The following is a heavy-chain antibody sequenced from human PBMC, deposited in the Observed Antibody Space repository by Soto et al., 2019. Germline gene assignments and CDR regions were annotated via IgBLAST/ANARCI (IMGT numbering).Heavy chain of an antibody. J-gene: IGHJ6*02. CDR1: GFTFSSYG. V-gene: IGHV3-30*18. CDR2: ISYDGSNK. D-gene: IGHD4-4*01. CDR3: AKDYSKEKSLRAYYYGMDV. Sequence: GGSLRLSCAASGFTFSSYGMHWVRQAPGKGLEWVAVISYDGSNKYYADSVKGRFTISRDNSKNTLYLQMNSLRAEDTAVYYCAKDYSKEKSLRAYYYGMDVWGQGTTVTVSS.